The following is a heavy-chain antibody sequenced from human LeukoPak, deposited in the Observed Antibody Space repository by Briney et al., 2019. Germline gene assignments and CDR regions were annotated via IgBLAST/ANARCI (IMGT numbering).Heavy chain of an antibody. D-gene: IGHD5-24*01. V-gene: IGHV3-11*01. CDR1: GFTFSDYY. J-gene: IGHJ6*02. Sequence: GGSLRLSCAASGFTFSDYYMSWIRQAPGKGLECVSYISSSGSTIYYADSVKGRFTISWDNAENSLYLQMNSLRAEDTAVYYCARAGSTRGVATIPYYYYGMDVWGQGTTVTVSS. CDR3: ARAGSTRGVATIPYYYYGMDV. CDR2: ISSSGSTI.